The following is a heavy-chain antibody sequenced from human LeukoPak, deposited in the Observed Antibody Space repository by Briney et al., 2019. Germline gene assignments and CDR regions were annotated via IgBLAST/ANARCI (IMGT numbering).Heavy chain of an antibody. CDR1: GFTFSDYY. D-gene: IGHD6-6*01. CDR2: IWYDGSNS. Sequence: GGSLRLSCAASGFTFSDYYMSWVRQAPGKGLEWLAVIWYDGSNSYYADSVKGQFTISRDNSKNTLYLQMNSLRAEDTAVYYCARTNSRSSNYYYGMDVWGQGTTVTVSS. CDR3: ARTNSRSSNYYYGMDV. J-gene: IGHJ6*02. V-gene: IGHV3-33*08.